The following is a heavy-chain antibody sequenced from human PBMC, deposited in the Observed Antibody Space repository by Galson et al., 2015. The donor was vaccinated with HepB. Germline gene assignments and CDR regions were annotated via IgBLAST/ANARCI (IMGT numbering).Heavy chain of an antibody. V-gene: IGHV5-10-1*01. CDR1: GYSFTSYW. D-gene: IGHD6-13*01. J-gene: IGHJ6*02. Sequence: QSGAEVKKPGESLRISCKGSGYSFTSYWISWVRQMPGKGLEWMGRIDPSDSYTNYSPSFQGHVTISADKSISTAYLQWSSLKASDTAMYYCARGIAAAGTRLYYYYGMDVWGQGTTVTVSS. CDR3: ARGIAAAGTRLYYYYGMDV. CDR2: IDPSDSYT.